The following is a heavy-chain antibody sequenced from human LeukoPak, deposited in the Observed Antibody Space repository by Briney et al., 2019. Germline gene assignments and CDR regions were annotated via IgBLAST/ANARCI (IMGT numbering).Heavy chain of an antibody. Sequence: GGSLRLSCAASGFTFSSYSMNWVRQAPGKGLEWVSYISSSSSTICYADSVKGRFTISRDNAKNSLYLQMNSLRAEDTAVYYCARATTVTTWLDVWGKGTTVTISS. CDR2: ISSSSSTI. CDR3: ARATTVTTWLDV. V-gene: IGHV3-48*01. J-gene: IGHJ6*04. D-gene: IGHD4-17*01. CDR1: GFTFSSYS.